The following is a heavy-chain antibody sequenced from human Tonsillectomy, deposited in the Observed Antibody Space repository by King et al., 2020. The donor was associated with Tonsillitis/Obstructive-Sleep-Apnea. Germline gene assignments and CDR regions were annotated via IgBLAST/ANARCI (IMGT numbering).Heavy chain of an antibody. V-gene: IGHV5-51*03. J-gene: IGHJ4*02. Sequence: QLVQSGAEVKKPGESLKISCQGSGYNFTNSWIGWVRQMPGKGLEWMGIIYPGDSDARYGPSFQGQGTLSADKSISTAYLQWSSLKASDTAMYYCARPSRNYNFDYWGQGTLVTVSS. CDR2: IYPGDSDA. CDR1: GYNFTNSW. CDR3: ARPSRNYNFDY. D-gene: IGHD1-7*01.